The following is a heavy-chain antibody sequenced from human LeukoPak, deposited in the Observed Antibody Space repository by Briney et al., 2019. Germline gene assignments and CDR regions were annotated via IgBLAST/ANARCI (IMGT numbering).Heavy chain of an antibody. D-gene: IGHD1-7*01. Sequence: GGSLRLSCAASGFTFSSYGMHWVRQAPGKGLEWVAFIRYDGSNKYYADSVKGRFTISRDNSKNTLYLQMNSLRAEDTAVYYCAKGDNWNYVLDVWGKGTTVTVSS. CDR1: GFTFSSYG. CDR3: AKGDNWNYVLDV. CDR2: IRYDGSNK. J-gene: IGHJ6*04. V-gene: IGHV3-30*02.